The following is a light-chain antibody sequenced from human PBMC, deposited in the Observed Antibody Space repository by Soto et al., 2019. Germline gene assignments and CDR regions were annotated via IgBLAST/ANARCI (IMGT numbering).Light chain of an antibody. J-gene: IGLJ3*02. Sequence: QSALTQPASVSGSPGQSITISCTGTSSDVGSYNLVSWYQQHPGKAPKLMIYEGSKRPSGVSNRFSASKSGNTASLTISGLQAEDEAAYYCCSYAGSSTWVFGGGTKLTVL. V-gene: IGLV2-23*01. CDR2: EGS. CDR3: CSYAGSSTWV. CDR1: SSDVGSYNL.